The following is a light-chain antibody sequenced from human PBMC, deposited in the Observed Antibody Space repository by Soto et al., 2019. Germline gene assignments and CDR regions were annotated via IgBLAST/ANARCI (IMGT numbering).Light chain of an antibody. Sequence: ELVMTQSPTTLSVSPGDRATLSCRASQSVSNNLAWYQQKPGQAPRLLIHGASTRATGIAARFSGRGSGTDFTLTISCQQSEVFVVYYCQEYNSWPSFGQGNKGEIK. V-gene: IGKV3-15*01. CDR1: QSVSNN. J-gene: IGKJ1*01. CDR2: GAS. CDR3: QEYNSWPS.